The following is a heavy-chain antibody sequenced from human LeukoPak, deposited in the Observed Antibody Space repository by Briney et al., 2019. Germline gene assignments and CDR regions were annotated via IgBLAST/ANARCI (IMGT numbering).Heavy chain of an antibody. CDR1: GFTFSSYA. CDR2: ISSLSNNI. CDR3: ARDSSGSYSRFDY. Sequence: PGGSLRLSCAASGFTFSSYAMSWVRQAPGERLEWVSSISSLSNNIYYTDSVKGRFTISRDNAKNSLYLLMNSLRVEDTAVYYCARDSSGSYSRFDYWGQGTLVTVSS. J-gene: IGHJ4*02. V-gene: IGHV3-21*01. D-gene: IGHD1-26*01.